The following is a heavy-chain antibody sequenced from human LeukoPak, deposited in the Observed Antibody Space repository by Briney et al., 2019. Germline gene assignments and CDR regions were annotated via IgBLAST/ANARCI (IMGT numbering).Heavy chain of an antibody. CDR3: APQGATMVRGVIIGPDAFDI. V-gene: IGHV3-48*02. CDR2: ISSSSTI. CDR1: GFTFSRYS. D-gene: IGHD3-10*01. J-gene: IGHJ3*02. Sequence: PGGSLRLSCAASGFTFSRYSMNWVRQAPGKGLEWVSYISSSSTIYYADSVKGRFTISRDNAKNSLYLQMNSLRDEDTAVYYCAPQGATMVRGVIIGPDAFDIWGQGTMVTVSS.